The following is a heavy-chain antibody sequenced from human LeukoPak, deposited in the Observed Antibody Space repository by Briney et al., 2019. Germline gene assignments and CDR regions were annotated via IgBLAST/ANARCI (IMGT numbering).Heavy chain of an antibody. Sequence: GGSLRLSCAASGFSLSNFGMHWVRQAPGKGLEWVAALLYDGNTKHYADSVKGRFTISRDISKNTFYLQINSLTAEDTTVYYCSRNLRPKIQYYYMDVWGKGTTVAVSS. CDR2: LLYDGNTK. V-gene: IGHV3-33*01. J-gene: IGHJ6*03. CDR3: SRNLRPKIQYYYMDV. CDR1: GFSLSNFG.